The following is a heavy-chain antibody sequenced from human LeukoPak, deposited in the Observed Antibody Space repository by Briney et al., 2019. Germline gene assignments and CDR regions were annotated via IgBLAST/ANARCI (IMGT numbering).Heavy chain of an antibody. V-gene: IGHV4-59*10. J-gene: IGHJ5*02. CDR1: GGSFSGYY. Sequence: SETLSLTCAVYGGSFSGYYWSWIRQPAGKGLEWIGRIYTSGSTNYNPSLKSRVTMSVDTSKNQFSLKLSSVTAADTAVYYCARAARGYCSSTSCYHWFDPWGQGTLVTVSS. CDR2: IYTSGST. CDR3: ARAARGYCSSTSCYHWFDP. D-gene: IGHD2-2*01.